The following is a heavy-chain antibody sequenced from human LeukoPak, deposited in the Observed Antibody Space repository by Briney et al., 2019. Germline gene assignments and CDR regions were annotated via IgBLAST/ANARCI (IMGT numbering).Heavy chain of an antibody. CDR3: VRVGTKTPIDH. CDR1: GYSFATYW. CDR2: IYPGDSDT. D-gene: IGHD1-7*01. V-gene: IGHV5-51*01. J-gene: IGHJ5*02. Sequence: GESLKISCKGSGYSFATYWIGWVRLMPGKGLEWMGVIYPGDSDTRYSPSFQGQFSFSADKSINTAYLWWSSLRASDTALNYCVRVGTKTPIDHWGQGTLVTVSS.